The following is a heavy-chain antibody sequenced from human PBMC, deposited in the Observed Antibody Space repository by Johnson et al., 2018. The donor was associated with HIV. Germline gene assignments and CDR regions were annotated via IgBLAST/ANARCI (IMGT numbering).Heavy chain of an antibody. CDR1: GFTFNNVW. CDR2: TSFDERGK. Sequence: QMLLVESGGGLVQPVGSLRLSCAASGFTFNNVWMHWVRQAPGKGLEWVATTSFDERGKHYTDAVKGRFTISRDNSKNALYLQLNSLRPEDTAVYYCARDGAIAGAATEALDLWGQGTMVIVSS. V-gene: IGHV3-30*03. D-gene: IGHD1-26*01. J-gene: IGHJ3*01. CDR3: ARDGAIAGAATEALDL.